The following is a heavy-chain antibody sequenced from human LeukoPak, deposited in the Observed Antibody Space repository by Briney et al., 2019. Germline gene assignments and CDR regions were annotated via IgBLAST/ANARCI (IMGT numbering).Heavy chain of an antibody. CDR1: GGSFSDYY. CDR2: INDSGDT. D-gene: IGHD3-10*01. Sequence: PSETLSLTCAVYGGSFSDYYWTWIRQSPGRGLEWIGEINDSGDTRSNPSLKSRVSISTDTSRNQFSLNMSSVTAADTAVYYCARGDPSFPTPDLWGQGSLITVSP. J-gene: IGHJ5*02. CDR3: ARGDPSFPTPDL. V-gene: IGHV4-34*01.